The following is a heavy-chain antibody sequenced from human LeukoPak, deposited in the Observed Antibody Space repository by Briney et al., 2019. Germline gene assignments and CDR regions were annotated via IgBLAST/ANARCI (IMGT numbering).Heavy chain of an antibody. Sequence: GGSLRLSCAASGFTFSSYWMSWVRQAPGKGLEWVANIKQDGSEKYYVDSVKGRFTISRDNAKNSLYLQMNSLRAEDTAVYFCARDYDCSSTSCYHFDYWGQGTLVTVSS. CDR1: GFTFSSYW. CDR2: IKQDGSEK. V-gene: IGHV3-7*03. D-gene: IGHD2-2*01. J-gene: IGHJ4*02. CDR3: ARDYDCSSTSCYHFDY.